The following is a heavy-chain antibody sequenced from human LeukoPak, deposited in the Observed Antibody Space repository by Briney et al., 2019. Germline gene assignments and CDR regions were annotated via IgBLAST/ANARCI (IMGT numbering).Heavy chain of an antibody. CDR1: GYTLTELS. V-gene: IGHV1-24*01. CDR3: ATALSAYCGGDCPDY. J-gene: IGHJ4*02. D-gene: IGHD2-21*02. Sequence: ASVKVSCKXSGYTLTELSMHWVRQTPGEGLEWMGGFDPEDGETIYAQKFQGRVTMTEDTSTDTAYMELSSLRSEDTAVYYCATALSAYCGGDCPDYWGQGTLVTVSS. CDR2: FDPEDGET.